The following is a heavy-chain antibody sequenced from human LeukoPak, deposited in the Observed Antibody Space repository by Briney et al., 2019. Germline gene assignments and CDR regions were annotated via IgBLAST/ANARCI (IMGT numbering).Heavy chain of an antibody. CDR3: ARRGYYYYGMDV. D-gene: IGHD3-10*01. CDR2: IDPSDSNT. CDR1: GHSFTSYW. Sequence: GESLNISCEDSGHSFTSYWSSWVRQMRVKGLEWMGRIDPSDSNTNYSPSFQGHVTISVDKSISTAYLQWPSLKSSDSAMYYCARRGYYYYGMDVWGQGTTVTVSS. V-gene: IGHV5-10-1*01. J-gene: IGHJ6*02.